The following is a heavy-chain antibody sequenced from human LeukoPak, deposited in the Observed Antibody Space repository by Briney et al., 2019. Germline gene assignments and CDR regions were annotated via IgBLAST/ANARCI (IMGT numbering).Heavy chain of an antibody. Sequence: ASVKVSCKASGYIFTGYYIHWVRQAPGQGLEWMGWINPNSGGTDYAQKFQGRVIMTRDTSITTAYMELNSLISDDTAVYYCARGLAIFGVVIPTCFGSWGQGTLVTVSS. D-gene: IGHD3-3*01. CDR3: ARGLAIFGVVIPTCFGS. CDR1: GYIFTGYY. J-gene: IGHJ4*02. V-gene: IGHV1-2*02. CDR2: INPNSGGT.